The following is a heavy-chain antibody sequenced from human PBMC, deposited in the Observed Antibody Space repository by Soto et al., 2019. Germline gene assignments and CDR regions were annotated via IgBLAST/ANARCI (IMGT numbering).Heavy chain of an antibody. CDR3: ARDIMGTNWFDP. V-gene: IGHV4-59*01. Sequence: SETLSLTCTVSGGSISSYYWSWIRQPPGKGLEWIGYIYYSGSTNYNPSLKSRVTISVDTSKNQFSLKLSSVTAADTAVYYCARDIMGTNWFDPWGQGTLVTVSS. J-gene: IGHJ5*02. D-gene: IGHD3-16*01. CDR1: GGSISSYY. CDR2: IYYSGST.